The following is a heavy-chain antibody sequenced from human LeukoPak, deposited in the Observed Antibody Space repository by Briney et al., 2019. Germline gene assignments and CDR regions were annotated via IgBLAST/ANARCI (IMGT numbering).Heavy chain of an antibody. V-gene: IGHV3-48*01. CDR1: GFTFTTYT. CDR2: ISSSSTAI. J-gene: IGHJ3*02. CDR3: AREYSSSSGRAFDI. Sequence: GGSLRLSCAASGFTFTTYTMNWVRQAPGKGLEWVSYISSSSTAIYYADSVKGRFTISRDNAKNSLSLQMNSLRAEDTAVYYCAREYSSSSGRAFDIWGQGTMVTVSS. D-gene: IGHD6-6*01.